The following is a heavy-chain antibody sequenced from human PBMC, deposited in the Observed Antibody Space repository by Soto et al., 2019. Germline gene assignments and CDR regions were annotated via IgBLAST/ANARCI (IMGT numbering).Heavy chain of an antibody. CDR1: GFTFSNYA. V-gene: IGHV3-23*01. J-gene: IGHJ6*03. D-gene: IGHD3-3*01. CDR3: AKGGYDFWSGYQYYYYYYMDV. Sequence: GGSLRLSCVASGFTFSNYAMSWVRQAPGKGLEWVSVVSGSVGSTYYADSVKGRFTISRDNSKNTLYLQMNSLRAEETAVYYCAKGGYDFWSGYQYYYYYYMDVWGKGTTVTVSS. CDR2: VSGSVGST.